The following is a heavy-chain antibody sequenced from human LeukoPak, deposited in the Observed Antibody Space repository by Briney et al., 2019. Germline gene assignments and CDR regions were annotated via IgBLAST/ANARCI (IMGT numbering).Heavy chain of an antibody. Sequence: GASVKVSCKASGYTFTSYDINWVRQATGQGLEWMGWMNLNSGDTGYAQKFQGRVTMTRNTSISTAYMELSSLRSEDTSVYYCARGRSGRAAIFGVVISAYGSGSYRFDYWGQGTLVTVSS. CDR2: MNLNSGDT. CDR3: ARGRSGRAAIFGVVISAYGSGSYRFDY. D-gene: IGHD3-3*01. J-gene: IGHJ4*02. V-gene: IGHV1-8*01. CDR1: GYTFTSYD.